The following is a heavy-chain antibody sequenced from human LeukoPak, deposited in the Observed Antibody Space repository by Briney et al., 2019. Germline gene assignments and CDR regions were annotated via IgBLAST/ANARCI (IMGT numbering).Heavy chain of an antibody. CDR3: AKDKGSNTATGYGAFDI. D-gene: IGHD5-18*01. V-gene: IGHV3-9*01. CDR2: ISWNSGSI. CDR1: GFTFDDYA. J-gene: IGHJ3*02. Sequence: GGSLRLSCAASGFTFDDYAMHWVRQAPGKGLEWVSGISWNSGSIGYADSVKGRFTISRDNAKNSLYLQMNSLRAEDTALYYCAKDKGSNTATGYGAFDIWGQGTMVTVSS.